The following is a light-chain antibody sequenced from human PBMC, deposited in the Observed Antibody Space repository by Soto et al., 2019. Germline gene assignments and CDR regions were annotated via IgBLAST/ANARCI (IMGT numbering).Light chain of an antibody. CDR3: QQRSKWPLIT. J-gene: IGKJ5*01. V-gene: IGKV3-11*01. Sequence: EIVLTQSPATLSLSPGERATLSCRASQSVTTFLAWYQQKPGQAPRLLIYDASNRATGIPVRFSGSGSGTDFTLTISSLEPEDFAVYYCQQRSKWPLITFGQGTRLENK. CDR2: DAS. CDR1: QSVTTF.